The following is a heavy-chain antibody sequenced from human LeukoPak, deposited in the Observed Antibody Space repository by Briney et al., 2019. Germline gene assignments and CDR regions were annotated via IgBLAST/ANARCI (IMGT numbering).Heavy chain of an antibody. CDR3: ARDLSGGYSYGPNWFDP. CDR1: GYTFTGYY. J-gene: IGHJ5*02. D-gene: IGHD5-18*01. CDR2: INPNSGGT. V-gene: IGHV1-2*02. Sequence: ASVKVSCKASGYTFTGYYMHWVRQAPGQGLEWMGWINPNSGGTNYAQKFQGRVTMTRDTSISTAYMELSRLRSDDTAVYYCARDLSGGYSYGPNWFDPWGQGTLVTVSS.